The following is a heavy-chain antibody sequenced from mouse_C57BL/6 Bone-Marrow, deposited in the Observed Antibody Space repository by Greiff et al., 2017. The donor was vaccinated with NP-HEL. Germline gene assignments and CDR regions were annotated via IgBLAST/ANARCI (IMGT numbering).Heavy chain of an antibody. CDR1: GYSITSGYY. D-gene: IGHD4-1*01. CDR2: ISYDGSN. J-gene: IGHJ1*03. CDR3: ARVNWDWYFDV. V-gene: IGHV3-6*01. Sequence: ESGPGLVKPSQSLSLTCSVTGYSITSGYYWNWIRQFPGNKLEWMGYISYDGSNNYNPSLKNRISITRDTSKNQFFLKLNSVTTEDTATYYCARVNWDWYFDVWGTGTTVTVSS.